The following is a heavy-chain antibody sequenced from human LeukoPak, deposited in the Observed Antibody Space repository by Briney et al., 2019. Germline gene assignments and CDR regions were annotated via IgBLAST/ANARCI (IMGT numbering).Heavy chain of an antibody. Sequence: PGGSLRLSCVTSGFAFSNYAMTWVRQAPGKGLEWVANIKQDGSEKYYVDSVKGRFTISRDNAKNSLYLQMNSLRAEDTAVYYCARDAYIAAAGTFYFDYWGQGTLVTVSS. V-gene: IGHV3-7*01. J-gene: IGHJ4*02. CDR2: IKQDGSEK. CDR3: ARDAYIAAAGTFYFDY. CDR1: GFAFSNYA. D-gene: IGHD6-13*01.